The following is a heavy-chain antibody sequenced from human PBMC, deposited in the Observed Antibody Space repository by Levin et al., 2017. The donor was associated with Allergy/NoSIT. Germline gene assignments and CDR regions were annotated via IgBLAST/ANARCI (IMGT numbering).Heavy chain of an antibody. Sequence: TGGSLRLSCAASGFTFDDYAMHWVRQAPGKGLEWVSGISWNSGSIGYADSVKGRFTISRDNAKNSLYLQMNSLRAEDTALYYCAKDYQYSSSWYYFDYWGQGTLVTVSS. CDR2: ISWNSGSI. V-gene: IGHV3-9*01. CDR1: GFTFDDYA. D-gene: IGHD6-13*01. CDR3: AKDYQYSSSWYYFDY. J-gene: IGHJ4*02.